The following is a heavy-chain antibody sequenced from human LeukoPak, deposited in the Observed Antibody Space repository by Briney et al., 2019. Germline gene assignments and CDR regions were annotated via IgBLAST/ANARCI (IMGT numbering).Heavy chain of an antibody. CDR1: GGSFSGNY. CDR3: ARRTGTYYYDSSGYSPWRYYFDY. D-gene: IGHD3-22*01. J-gene: IGHJ4*02. V-gene: IGHV4-34*01. CDR2: INHSGTT. Sequence: SETLSLTCAVYGGSFSGNYWSWIRQPPGKGLEWIGDINHSGTTNYSPSLKSRVTILVDTSKNQFSLKLSSVTAADTAVFYCARRTGTYYYDSSGYSPWRYYFDYWGQGTLVTVSS.